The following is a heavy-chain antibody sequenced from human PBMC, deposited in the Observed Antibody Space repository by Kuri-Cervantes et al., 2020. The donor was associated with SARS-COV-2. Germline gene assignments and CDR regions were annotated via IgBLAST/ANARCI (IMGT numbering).Heavy chain of an antibody. D-gene: IGHD3/OR15-3a*01. CDR2: VSYNGAT. CDR1: GDSINNYY. CDR3: SGLVDFSCVDY. V-gene: IGHV4-59*01. J-gene: IGHJ4*02. Sequence: SETLSLTCTVSGDSINNYYLTWIRQPPGKGLEWIGYVSYNGATAYNPSLKSRVTMSLDTSKNQFSLRLSSVTAADTAVYYCSGLVDFSCVDYWGQGTLVTVSS.